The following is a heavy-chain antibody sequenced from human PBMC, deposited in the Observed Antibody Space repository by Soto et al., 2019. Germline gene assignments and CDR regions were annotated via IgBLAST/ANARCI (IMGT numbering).Heavy chain of an antibody. Sequence: GGSLRLSCAASGSTFNNNWMTWVRQAPGKGLEWVANMKQGESEKHYVDSVKGRFTISRDNAKNSLYLQMNSLRAEDTAVYYCARDYYYIDVWGKGTTVTVSS. CDR3: ARDYYYIDV. CDR2: MKQGESEK. J-gene: IGHJ6*03. V-gene: IGHV3-7*01. CDR1: GSTFNNNW.